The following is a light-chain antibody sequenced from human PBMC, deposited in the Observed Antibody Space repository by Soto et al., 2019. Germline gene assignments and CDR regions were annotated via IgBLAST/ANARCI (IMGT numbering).Light chain of an antibody. CDR2: DAS. J-gene: IGKJ5*01. CDR1: QSVSSY. CDR3: QQRSNWLIT. V-gene: IGKV3-11*01. Sequence: EIVLTQSPATLSLSPGERATLSCRASQSVSSYLAWYQQKPGQAPRLLIYDASNRATGIPARFSGSGSGTDFTLTISSLEPDDFAVSYCQQRSNWLITFGQGTRLEIK.